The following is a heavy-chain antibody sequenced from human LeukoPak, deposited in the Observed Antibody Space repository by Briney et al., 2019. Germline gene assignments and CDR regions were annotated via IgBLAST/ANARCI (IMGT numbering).Heavy chain of an antibody. D-gene: IGHD1-1*01. Sequence: ASETLSLTCSVSGGSISNSSDYWGWIRQPPGKGLEWIGGIFYNGSTYYNPSLKSRVTKSVDTSKNQFSLKLSSVTAADTAVYYCARQGTGMQPSNWGQGTLVTVSS. V-gene: IGHV4-39*01. CDR3: ARQGTGMQPSN. CDR2: IFYNGST. J-gene: IGHJ4*02. CDR1: GGSISNSSDY.